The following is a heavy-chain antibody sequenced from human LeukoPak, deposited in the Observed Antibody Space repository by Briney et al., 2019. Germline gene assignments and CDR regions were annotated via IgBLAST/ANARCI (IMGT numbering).Heavy chain of an antibody. V-gene: IGHV1-69*04. D-gene: IGHD1-26*01. CDR2: IIPILGIA. Sequence: SVKVSCKASGGTFSSYAISWARQAPGQGLEWMGRIIPILGIANYAQKFQGRVTITADKSTSTAYMELSSLRSEDTAVYYCARVVADSGSYPGDYYGMDVWGQGTTVTVSS. J-gene: IGHJ6*02. CDR1: GGTFSSYA. CDR3: ARVVADSGSYPGDYYGMDV.